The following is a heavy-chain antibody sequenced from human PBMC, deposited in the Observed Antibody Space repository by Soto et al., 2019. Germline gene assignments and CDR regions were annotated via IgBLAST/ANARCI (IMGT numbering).Heavy chain of an antibody. CDR3: ARDFPSGSPWYNWFDP. Sequence: QVQLVESGGGLVKPGGSRRLSCAASGFTFSDYYMSWIRQAPGKGLEWVSYISSSGSTIYYADSVKGRFTISRDNAKHSLYLQMNSLRAEDTAVYYCARDFPSGSPWYNWFDPWGQGTLVTVSS. D-gene: IGHD3-10*01. CDR2: ISSSGSTI. CDR1: GFTFSDYY. V-gene: IGHV3-11*01. J-gene: IGHJ5*02.